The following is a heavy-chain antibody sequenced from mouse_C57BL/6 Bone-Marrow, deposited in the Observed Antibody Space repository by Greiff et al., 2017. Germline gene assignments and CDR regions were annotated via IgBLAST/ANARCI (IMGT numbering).Heavy chain of an antibody. Sequence: EVQLVESGGGLVKPGGSLKLSCAASGFTFSSYAMSWVRQTPEKRLEWVATISDGGSYTYYPDNVKGRFTISRDNAKNNLYLQMSHLKSEDTAMYYCARDDYDDFSWFAYWGPGNLVTVSA. V-gene: IGHV5-4*01. CDR3: ARDDYDDFSWFAY. CDR2: ISDGGSYT. J-gene: IGHJ3*01. D-gene: IGHD2-4*01. CDR1: GFTFSSYA.